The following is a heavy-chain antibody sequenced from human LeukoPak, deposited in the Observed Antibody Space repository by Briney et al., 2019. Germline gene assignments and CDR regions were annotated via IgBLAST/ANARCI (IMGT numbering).Heavy chain of an antibody. CDR3: ARSRDGYKMFDY. CDR2: IIPIFGTA. V-gene: IGHV1-69*05. Sequence: SVKVSCKASGGTFSSYAISWVRQAPGQGLEWMGGIIPIFGTANYAQKFQGRVTITTDESTSTAYMELSSLTSEDTAVYYCARSRDGYKMFDYWGQGTLVTVSS. D-gene: IGHD5-24*01. J-gene: IGHJ4*02. CDR1: GGTFSSYA.